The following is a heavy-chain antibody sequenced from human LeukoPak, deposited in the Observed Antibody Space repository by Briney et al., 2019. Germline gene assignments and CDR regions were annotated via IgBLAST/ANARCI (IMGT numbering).Heavy chain of an antibody. CDR2: IYSGGAT. D-gene: IGHD3-22*01. Sequence: GGSLRLSCAASGLTVSNQFMDWVRQAPGKGLEWVSTIYSGGATYYSDSVRGRFTISRDSSQNTVYLQMNSLRAEDTAVYYCAKDQSSGYYYFDYWGQGTLVTVSS. CDR1: GLTVSNQF. V-gene: IGHV3-66*01. CDR3: AKDQSSGYYYFDY. J-gene: IGHJ4*02.